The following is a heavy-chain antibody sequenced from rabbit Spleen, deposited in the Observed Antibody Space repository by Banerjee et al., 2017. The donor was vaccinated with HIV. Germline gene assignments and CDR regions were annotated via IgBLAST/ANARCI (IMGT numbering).Heavy chain of an antibody. D-gene: IGHD3-1*01. CDR3: ARDLASVVGWNFNL. Sequence: QEQLVESGGGLVQPEGSLTLTCKASGFDFSSNAMCWVRQAPGKGPEWIACINAYTGKPVYATWAKGRFTISRTSSTTVTLQMTSLTAADTATYFCARDLASVVGWNFNLWGPGTLVTVS. J-gene: IGHJ4*01. CDR1: GFDFSSNA. CDR2: INAYTGKP. V-gene: IGHV1S47*01.